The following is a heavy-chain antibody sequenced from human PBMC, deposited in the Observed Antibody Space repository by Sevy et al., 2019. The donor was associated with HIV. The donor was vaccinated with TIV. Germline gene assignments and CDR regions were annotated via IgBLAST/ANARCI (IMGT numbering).Heavy chain of an antibody. D-gene: IGHD2-2*01. J-gene: IGHJ1*01. CDR1: GFTFSNAW. CDR3: TTGGYCSSTSCQKYFQH. V-gene: IGHV3-15*01. CDR2: IKSKTDGGTT. Sequence: WGSLRLSCAASGFTFSNAWMSWVRQAPGKGLEWVGRIKSKTDGGTTDYAAPVKGRFTISRDDSKNTLYLQMNSLKTEDTAVYYCTTGGYCSSTSCQKYFQHWGQGTLVTVSS.